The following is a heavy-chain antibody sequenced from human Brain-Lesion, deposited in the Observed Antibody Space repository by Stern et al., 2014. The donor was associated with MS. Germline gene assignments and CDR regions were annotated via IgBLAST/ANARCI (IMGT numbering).Heavy chain of an antibody. D-gene: IGHD3-22*01. V-gene: IGHV1-2*04. CDR2: INPKSGGT. Sequence: VQLLESGAEVKKPGDSVKVSCKASGYTFTGYYMHWVRQAPGQGLEGMGWINPKSGGTNYAQKFQGWVTMTRDTSINTAYMELSRLRSDDTAVYYCATYYYDSTGYNDFWGQGTLVTVSS. CDR3: ATYYYDSTGYNDF. CDR1: GYTFTGYY. J-gene: IGHJ4*02.